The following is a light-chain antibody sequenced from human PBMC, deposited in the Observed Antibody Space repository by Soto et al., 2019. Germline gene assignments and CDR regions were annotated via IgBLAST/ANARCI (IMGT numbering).Light chain of an antibody. Sequence: QAVLTQPPSVSGAPGQRVTISCTGSSSNIGAGYDVHWYQQLPGTAPKLLIYGNTNLPSGVPDRFSGSKSGTSAALAITGLQADEEAYYYCQHYGSSLSVVFGGGTKLAAL. CDR2: GNT. J-gene: IGLJ2*01. CDR1: SSNIGAGYD. CDR3: QHYGSSLSVV. V-gene: IGLV1-40*01.